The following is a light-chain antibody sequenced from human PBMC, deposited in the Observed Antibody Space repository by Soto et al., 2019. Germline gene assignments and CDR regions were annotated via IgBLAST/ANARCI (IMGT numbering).Light chain of an antibody. CDR3: CLYAGRGYV. J-gene: IGLJ1*01. Sequence: QSALTQPRSVSGSPGQSVTISCTGTSSDVGGYNYVSWYQQHPGKAPKLMIYDVSKRPSGVPDRFSGSKSGNTASLTISGLQAEDEADYYCCLYAGRGYVFGTGTKLTVL. CDR2: DVS. V-gene: IGLV2-11*01. CDR1: SSDVGGYNY.